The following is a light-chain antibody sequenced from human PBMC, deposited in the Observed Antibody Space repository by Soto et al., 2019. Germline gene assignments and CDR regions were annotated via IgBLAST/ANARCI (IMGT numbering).Light chain of an antibody. V-gene: IGKV3-15*01. J-gene: IGKJ1*01. CDR2: GAS. CDR1: QSVSSN. Sequence: EIVMTQSPATLSVSPGERATLSCRASQSVSSNLAWYQQKPGQAPRLLIYGASTRATGIPARFSGSGSGTEFTLTISSLQSEDFAVYSCQKYNNGPPWTFGQGTKVEIK. CDR3: QKYNNGPPWT.